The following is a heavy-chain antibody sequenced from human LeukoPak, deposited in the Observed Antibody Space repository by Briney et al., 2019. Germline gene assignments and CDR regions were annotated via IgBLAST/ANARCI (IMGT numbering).Heavy chain of an antibody. D-gene: IGHD2/OR15-2a*01. Sequence: ASVKVSCKASGYTFTGYYMHRVRQAPGQGLEWMGWINPNSGGTNYAQKFQGRVTMTRDTSISTAYMERSSLRSDDTAMYYCARDLIAPLGEDFWGQGTLVTVSS. J-gene: IGHJ4*02. V-gene: IGHV1-2*02. CDR3: ARDLIAPLGEDF. CDR2: INPNSGGT. CDR1: GYTFTGYY.